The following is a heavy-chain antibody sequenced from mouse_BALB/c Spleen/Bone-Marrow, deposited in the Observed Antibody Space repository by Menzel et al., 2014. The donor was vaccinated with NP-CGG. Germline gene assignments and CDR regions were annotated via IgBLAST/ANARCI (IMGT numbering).Heavy chain of an antibody. CDR1: GYSFTSYW. V-gene: IGHV1S126*01. D-gene: IGHD2-4*01. Sequence: QVQLKESGPQLVMPGASVKISCKASGYSFTSYWMHWVKQRPGQGLEWIGMIDPSDSETRLNQKFKDKATLTVDKSSSTAYMQLSSPTSEDSAVYYCARSRLRRTFYAMDYWGQGTSVTVSS. J-gene: IGHJ4*01. CDR3: ARSRLRRTFYAMDY. CDR2: IDPSDSET.